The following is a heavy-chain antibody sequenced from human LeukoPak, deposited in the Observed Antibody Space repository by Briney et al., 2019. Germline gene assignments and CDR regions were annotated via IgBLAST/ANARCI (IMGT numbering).Heavy chain of an antibody. CDR2: ISYDGSNK. Sequence: PGWSLRLSCAASGFTFSSYGMHWVRQAPGKGLEWVAVISYDGSNKYYADSVKGRFTISRDNSKNTLYLQMNSLRAEDTAVYYCAKGGGSFDYWGQGTLVTVSS. CDR1: GFTFSSYG. V-gene: IGHV3-30*18. J-gene: IGHJ4*02. CDR3: AKGGGSFDY. D-gene: IGHD1-26*01.